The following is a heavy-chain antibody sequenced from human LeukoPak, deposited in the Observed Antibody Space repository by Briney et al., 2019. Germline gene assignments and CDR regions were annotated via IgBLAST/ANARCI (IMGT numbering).Heavy chain of an antibody. D-gene: IGHD6-6*01. Sequence: SQTLSLTCTVSGGSISSGGYYWSWIRQHPGKGLEWIGYIYYSGSTYYNPSLKSRVTISVDTSKNQFSLKLSSVTAADTAVYYCARDCMVAARSSGCSVWGQGTLVTVSS. CDR3: ARDCMVAARSSGCSV. CDR1: GGSISSGGYY. CDR2: IYYSGST. V-gene: IGHV4-31*03. J-gene: IGHJ4*02.